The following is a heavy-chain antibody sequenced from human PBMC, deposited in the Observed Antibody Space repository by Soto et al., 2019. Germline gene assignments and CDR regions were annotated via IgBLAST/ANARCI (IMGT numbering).Heavy chain of an antibody. CDR1: GFTFTSYD. CDR3: AVVPFVNFGAAAPFDY. J-gene: IGHJ4*02. D-gene: IGHD2-2*01. CDR2: VNPNSGNT. V-gene: IGHV1-8*01. Sequence: VQLLQSGAEVKKPGASVQVSCKTSGFTFTSYDINWVRQAPGQGREWLGWVNPNSGNTDYAQKFQGRVTRTRNTSITTAYMELSSRRSEDTAVYYCAVVPFVNFGAAAPFDYWGQGTLVTVSS.